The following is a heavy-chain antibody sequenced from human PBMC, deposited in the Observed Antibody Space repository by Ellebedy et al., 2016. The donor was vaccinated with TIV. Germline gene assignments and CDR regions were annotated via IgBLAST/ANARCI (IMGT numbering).Heavy chain of an antibody. CDR3: ARDPIDGVPDYFES. CDR1: GFTFNSYW. D-gene: IGHD1-26*01. V-gene: IGHV3-23*01. CDR2: ISGSGGST. Sequence: GESLKISCPVSGFTFNSYWMTWVRQAPGKGLEWVSGISGSGGSTYYADSVKGRFTISRDNSKNTLYLQMSGLRSEDTAIYYCARDPIDGVPDYFESWGQGTLVTVSS. J-gene: IGHJ4*02.